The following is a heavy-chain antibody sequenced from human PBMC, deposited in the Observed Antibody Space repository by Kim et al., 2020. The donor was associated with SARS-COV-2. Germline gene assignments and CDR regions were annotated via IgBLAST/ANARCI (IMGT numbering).Heavy chain of an antibody. D-gene: IGHD5-18*01. J-gene: IGHJ6*02. V-gene: IGHV4-34*01. CDR2: INHSGST. CDR3: ARDAPFGYSYGDYYYYGMDV. CDR1: GGSFSGYY. Sequence: SETLSLTCAVYGGSFSGYYWSWIRQPPGKGLEWIGEINHSGSTNYNPSLKSRVTISVDTSKNQFSLKLSSVTAADTAVYYCARDAPFGYSYGDYYYYGMDVWGQGTTVTVSS.